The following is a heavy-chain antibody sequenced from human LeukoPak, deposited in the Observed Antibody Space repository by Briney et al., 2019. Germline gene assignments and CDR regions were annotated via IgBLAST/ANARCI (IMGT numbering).Heavy chain of an antibody. D-gene: IGHD5-12*01. V-gene: IGHV1-69*05. CDR1: GYTFSSHA. J-gene: IGHJ4*02. CDR2: IIPIFGTT. Sequence: SVKVSCKASGYTFSSHAISWVRQAPGQGLEWVGGIIPIFGTTNYAQKFQGRVTITTDESTSTGYMELRSLRSDDTAVYYCARGDSGYDYGFDNWGQGTLVTVSS. CDR3: ARGDSGYDYGFDN.